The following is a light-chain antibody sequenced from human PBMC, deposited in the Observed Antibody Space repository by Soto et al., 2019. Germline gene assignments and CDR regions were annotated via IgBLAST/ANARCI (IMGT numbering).Light chain of an antibody. CDR2: SAS. V-gene: IGKV3-15*01. CDR3: QQYNNWPPIT. J-gene: IGKJ2*01. Sequence: ETVMTQSPATLSVSPGERATLSCRASQGVSSNLAWYQQKPGQAPRLLIYSASTRATGIPARFSGSGSGTEFTLTISSLQSKDFAVYYCQQYNNWPPITFGQGTKLEIK. CDR1: QGVSSN.